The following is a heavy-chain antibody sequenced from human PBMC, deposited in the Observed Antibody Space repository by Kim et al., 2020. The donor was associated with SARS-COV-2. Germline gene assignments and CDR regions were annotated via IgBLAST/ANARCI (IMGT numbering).Heavy chain of an antibody. J-gene: IGHJ4*02. CDR2: IRGCGGDT. V-gene: IGHV3-23*01. CDR1: GFTFSGYR. D-gene: IGHD2-15*01. Sequence: GGSLRLSCVASGFTFSGYRMSWVRQAPGKGLEWGSDIRGCGGDTYYADSVKRRLTISRDNPKNTLYVQMNSVRAEDAAVYHCAKKTYSPRGYFDYRGQGT. CDR3: AKKTYSPRGYFDY.